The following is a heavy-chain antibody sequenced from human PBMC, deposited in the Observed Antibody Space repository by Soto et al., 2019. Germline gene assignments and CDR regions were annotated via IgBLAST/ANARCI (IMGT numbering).Heavy chain of an antibody. CDR2: ISVYSGNS. V-gene: IGHV1-18*01. CDR3: ARVEYGSGPTGGNWFDP. J-gene: IGHJ5*02. D-gene: IGHD6-19*01. CDR1: GYTFTSYG. Sequence: ASVKVSCKASGYTFTSYGISWVRQAPGQGLEWMGWISVYSGNSNYARNLQGRVTMTTDTSTSTAYMELRSLRSDDTAVYFCARVEYGSGPTGGNWFDPWGQGTLVTVSS.